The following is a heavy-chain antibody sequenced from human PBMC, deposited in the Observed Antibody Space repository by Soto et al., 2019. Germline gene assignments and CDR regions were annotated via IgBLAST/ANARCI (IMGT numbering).Heavy chain of an antibody. Sequence: ASVKVSCKASGYTFTSYDINWVRQATGQGREWMGWMNPNSGNTGYAQKFQGRVTMTRNTSISTAYMELSSLRSEDTAVYYCARVTAAAGSAFDIWGQGTMVTVSS. CDR3: ARVTAAAGSAFDI. D-gene: IGHD6-13*01. CDR1: GYTFTSYD. J-gene: IGHJ3*02. CDR2: MNPNSGNT. V-gene: IGHV1-8*01.